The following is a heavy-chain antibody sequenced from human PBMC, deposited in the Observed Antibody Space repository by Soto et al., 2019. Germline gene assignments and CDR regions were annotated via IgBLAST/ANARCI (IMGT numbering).Heavy chain of an antibody. D-gene: IGHD3-22*01. V-gene: IGHV1-2*04. CDR1: GYTFTGYY. CDR3: ARDGGDYYDSSGYYYYYYGMDV. CDR2: INPNSGGT. J-gene: IGHJ6*02. Sequence: GASVKVSCKAPGYTFTGYYMHWVRQAPGQGLEWMGWINPNSGGTNYAQKFQGWVTMTRDTSISTAYMELSRLRSDDTAVYYCARDGGDYYDSSGYYYYYYGMDVWGQGTTVTVSS.